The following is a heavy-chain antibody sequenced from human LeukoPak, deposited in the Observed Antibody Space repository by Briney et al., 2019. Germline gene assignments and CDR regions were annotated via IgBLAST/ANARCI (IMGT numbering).Heavy chain of an antibody. CDR3: AKDRAYPNDVFDV. J-gene: IGHJ3*01. CDR2: ISGSGGVT. D-gene: IGHD2-21*01. V-gene: IGHV3-23*01. CDR1: GFTLTTYA. Sequence: GSLRLSCAVSGFTLTTYAMSWVRQAPGKGLEWVSAISGSGGVTWYADSVKGRFSISRDTSKNTLFLQMNSLRADDTALYYCAKDRAYPNDVFDVWGQGTMVTVS.